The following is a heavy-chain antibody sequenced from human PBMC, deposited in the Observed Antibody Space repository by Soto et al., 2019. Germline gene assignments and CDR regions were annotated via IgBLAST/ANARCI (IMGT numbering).Heavy chain of an antibody. D-gene: IGHD1-1*01. Sequence: GESLKISCAASGFTFSSYGMHWVRQAPGKGLEWVAVIWYDGSNKYYADSVKGRFTISRDNSKNTLYLQMNSLRAEDTAVYYCARDRGTGREDFDYWGQGTLVTVSS. V-gene: IGHV3-33*01. CDR3: ARDRGTGREDFDY. CDR1: GFTFSSYG. J-gene: IGHJ4*02. CDR2: IWYDGSNK.